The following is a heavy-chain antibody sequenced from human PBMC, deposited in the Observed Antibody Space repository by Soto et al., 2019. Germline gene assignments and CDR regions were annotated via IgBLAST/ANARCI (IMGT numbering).Heavy chain of an antibody. CDR3: ARGVGRSSWTSFDS. CDR2: IYISENT. CDR1: GGSISSDY. Sequence: SETLSLTCTVSGGSISSDYWSWIRQPAGKGLEWIGRIYISENTHYNPSLRSRVSMSLDTSKNRLSLNLSSVTAADTAVYYCARGVGRSSWTSFDSWGQGTLVTVS. J-gene: IGHJ4*02. V-gene: IGHV4-4*07. D-gene: IGHD6-13*01.